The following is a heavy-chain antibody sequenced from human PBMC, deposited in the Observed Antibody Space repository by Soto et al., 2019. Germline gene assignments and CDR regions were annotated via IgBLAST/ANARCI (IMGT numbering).Heavy chain of an antibody. D-gene: IGHD3-10*01. Sequence: QVQLVQSGAEVKKPGSSVKVSCTASGGTFSSYTISWVRQAPGQGLEWMGRIIPILGIANYAQKFQGRVTITADKSTSTAYMELSSLRSEDTAVYYCAGDARGAATTYWGQGTLVTVSS. J-gene: IGHJ4*02. CDR2: IIPILGIA. V-gene: IGHV1-69*08. CDR3: AGDARGAATTY. CDR1: GGTFSSYT.